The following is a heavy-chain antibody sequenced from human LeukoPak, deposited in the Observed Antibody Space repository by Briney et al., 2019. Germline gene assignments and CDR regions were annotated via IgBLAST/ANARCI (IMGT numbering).Heavy chain of an antibody. V-gene: IGHV4-4*09. D-gene: IGHD1-26*01. Sequence: SETLSLTCTVSGVSINTYYASWIRQAPGKGLEFIGFIYNGGNTNYNPSLKSRATISVDTSNNQFSLRLTSVTAADTAMYYFAAGPWELDYWGQGTLVTVPS. CDR1: GVSINTYY. CDR2: IYNGGNT. CDR3: AAGPWELDY. J-gene: IGHJ4*02.